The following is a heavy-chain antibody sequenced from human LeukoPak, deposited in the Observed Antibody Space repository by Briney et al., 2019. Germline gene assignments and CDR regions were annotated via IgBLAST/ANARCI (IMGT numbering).Heavy chain of an antibody. V-gene: IGHV3-7*01. D-gene: IGHD5-18*01. CDR1: GFTFSTYW. CDR3: AKVGRNEEKAPTPNTAMVTSYFDY. CDR2: IKQDGSEK. Sequence: GGSLRLSCAASGFTFSTYWMSWVRQAPGKGLEWVANIKQDGSEKYYVDSVKGRFTISRDNSKNTLYLQMNSLRAEDTAVYYCAKVGRNEEKAPTPNTAMVTSYFDYWGQGTLVTVSS. J-gene: IGHJ4*02.